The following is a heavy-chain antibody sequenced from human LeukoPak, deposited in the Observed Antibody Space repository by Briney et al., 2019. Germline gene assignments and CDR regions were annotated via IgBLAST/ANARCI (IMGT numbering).Heavy chain of an antibody. CDR3: ARHITMVRGYRRSTGAFDI. CDR1: GGSISSSSYY. V-gene: IGHV4-39*01. CDR2: IYYSGST. Sequence: KPSETLSLTCTVSGGSISSSSYYWGWIRQPPGKGLEWIGSIYYSGSTYYNPSLKSRVTISVDTSKNQFSLKLSSVTAADTAVYYCARHITMVRGYRRSTGAFDIWGQGTMVTVSS. D-gene: IGHD3-10*01. J-gene: IGHJ3*02.